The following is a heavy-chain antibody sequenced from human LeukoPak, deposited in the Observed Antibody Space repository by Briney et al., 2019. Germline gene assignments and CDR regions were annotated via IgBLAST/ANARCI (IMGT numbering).Heavy chain of an antibody. CDR2: IRYDGSNK. Sequence: GGSLRPSCAASGFTFSSYGMHWVRQAPGKGLEWVAFIRYDGSNKYYADSVKGRFTISRDNSKNTLYLQMNSLRAEDTAVYYCAKEFVGARLIDYWGQGTLVTVSS. V-gene: IGHV3-30*02. CDR3: AKEFVGARLIDY. D-gene: IGHD1-26*01. J-gene: IGHJ4*02. CDR1: GFTFSSYG.